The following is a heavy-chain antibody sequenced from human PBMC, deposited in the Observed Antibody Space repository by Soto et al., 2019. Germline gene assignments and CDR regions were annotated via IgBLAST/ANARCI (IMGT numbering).Heavy chain of an antibody. V-gene: IGHV3-15*07. CDR2: IKSKTDGGTT. Sequence: GGSLRLSCAASGFTFSNAWMNWVRQAPGKGLEWVGRIKSKTDGGTTDYAAPVKGRFTISRDDSKNTLYLQMNSLKTEDTAVYYCTTDQATTVSYYYYGMDVWGQGTTVTVSS. D-gene: IGHD4-4*01. CDR3: TTDQATTVSYYYYGMDV. J-gene: IGHJ6*02. CDR1: GFTFSNAW.